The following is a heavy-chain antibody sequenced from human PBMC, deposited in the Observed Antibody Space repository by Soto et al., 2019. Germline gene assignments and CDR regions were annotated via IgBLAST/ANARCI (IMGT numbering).Heavy chain of an antibody. CDR3: ARGPSWTSGYFDL. CDR2: INHSGST. J-gene: IGHJ2*01. Sequence: QVQLQQWGAGLLKPSETLSLTCAVYGGSFSGYYWSWIRQPPGKGLEWIGEINHSGSTNYNPSLKSPVTISLDTSKNQCSLTLSSVTAADTAVYYCARGPSWTSGYFDLWGRGTLVTVSS. D-gene: IGHD2-2*01. CDR1: GGSFSGYY. V-gene: IGHV4-34*01.